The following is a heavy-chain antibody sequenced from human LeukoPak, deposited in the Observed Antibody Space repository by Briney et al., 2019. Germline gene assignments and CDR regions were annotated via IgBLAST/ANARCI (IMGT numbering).Heavy chain of an antibody. J-gene: IGHJ4*02. D-gene: IGHD2-15*01. CDR2: IRYDGSNE. CDR1: GFTFSSYG. Sequence: GGSLRLSCAASGFTFSSYGMHWVRQAPGKGLEWVAFIRYDGSNEYYADSVKGRFTISRDNSKNMLYLQMNGLRAEDTAVYSCAKDPPRVAALFFKEDYWGQGTLVTVSS. CDR3: AKDPPRVAALFFKEDY. V-gene: IGHV3-30*02.